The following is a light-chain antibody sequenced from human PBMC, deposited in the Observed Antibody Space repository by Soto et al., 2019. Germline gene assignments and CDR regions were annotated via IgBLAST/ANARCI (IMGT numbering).Light chain of an antibody. J-gene: IGKJ5*01. V-gene: IGKV3-20*01. Sequence: EIVLTQSPGTLSLSPGERATLSCRASQSVGKYLVWYQQKPGQAPRLLIYDASNRATGIPARFSGSGSGTDFTLTISGLEAEDFAVYFCQHFGSSPPVTFGQGTRLEIK. CDR2: DAS. CDR3: QHFGSSPPVT. CDR1: QSVGKY.